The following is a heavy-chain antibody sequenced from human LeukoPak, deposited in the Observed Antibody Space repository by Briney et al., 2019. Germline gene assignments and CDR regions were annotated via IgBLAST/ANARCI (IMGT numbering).Heavy chain of an antibody. D-gene: IGHD6-13*01. CDR3: ATNIAAAGSEYFQH. Sequence: GASVKVSCKASGYTFTSYYMHWVRQAPGQGLEWMGIINPSGGSTSYAQKFQGRVTMTRDTSISTAYMELSRLRSDDTAVYYCATNIAAAGSEYFQHWGQGTLVTVSS. CDR2: INPSGGST. CDR1: GYTFTSYY. V-gene: IGHV1-46*01. J-gene: IGHJ1*01.